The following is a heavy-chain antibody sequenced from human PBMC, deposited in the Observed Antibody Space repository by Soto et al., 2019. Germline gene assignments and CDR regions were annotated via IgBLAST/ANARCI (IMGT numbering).Heavy chain of an antibody. CDR1: GYTFTSYG. V-gene: IGHV1-18*01. CDR3: ARERGSNALDY. J-gene: IGHJ4*02. CDR2: ISAYNGNT. D-gene: IGHD3-16*01. Sequence: QVQLVQSGAEVKKPGASVKVSCKPSGYTFTSYGIIWVRQAPGQGLERMGWISAYNGNTHYAQKLQGRVTMTTDTSTSTAHMELRSLRSDDTAVYYCARERGSNALDYWGEATLVTVSS.